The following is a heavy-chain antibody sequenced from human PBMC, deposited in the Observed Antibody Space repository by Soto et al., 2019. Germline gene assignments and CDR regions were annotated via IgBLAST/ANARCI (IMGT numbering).Heavy chain of an antibody. J-gene: IGHJ6*02. CDR1: GYSFTSYW. CDR2: IYPGDSDT. D-gene: IGHD1-26*01. Sequence: GESLKISCKGSGYSFTSYWIAWSRQMPGKGLEWMGIIYPGDSDTRYSPSFQGQVTISADKSISTAYLQRSSLKASDTAMYYCAAYSGSFYYGMDVWGQGTTVTVSS. CDR3: AAYSGSFYYGMDV. V-gene: IGHV5-51*01.